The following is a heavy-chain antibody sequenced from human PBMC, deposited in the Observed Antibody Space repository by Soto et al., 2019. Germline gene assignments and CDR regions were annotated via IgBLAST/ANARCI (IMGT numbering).Heavy chain of an antibody. V-gene: IGHV4-31*03. CDR1: GGSISSGGYY. D-gene: IGHD6-13*01. J-gene: IGHJ5*02. CDR2: IYYSGST. CDR3: TRAAHYSSPFRWFDP. Sequence: QVQLQESGPGLVKPSQTLSLTCTVSGGSISSGGYYWSWIRQHPGKGLEWIGYIYYSGSTYYNPSIKSRVTISVDTSKNQFSLKLSSVTAADTAVYYCTRAAHYSSPFRWFDPWGQGTLVTVSS.